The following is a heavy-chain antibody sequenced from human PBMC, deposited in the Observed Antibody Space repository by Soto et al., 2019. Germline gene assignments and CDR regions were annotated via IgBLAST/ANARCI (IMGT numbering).Heavy chain of an antibody. J-gene: IGHJ4*02. CDR3: ATGLYSGYDLFDY. D-gene: IGHD5-12*01. Sequence: ASVKVSCKVSGYTLTELCMHWVRQAPGKGLEWMGGFDPEDGETIYAQKFQGRVTMTEDTSTDTAYMELSSLRSEDTAVYYCATGLYSGYDLFDYWGQGTLVTVSS. CDR2: FDPEDGET. V-gene: IGHV1-24*01. CDR1: GYTLTELC.